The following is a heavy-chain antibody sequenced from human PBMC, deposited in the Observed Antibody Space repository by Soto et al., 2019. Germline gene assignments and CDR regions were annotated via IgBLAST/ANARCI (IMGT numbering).Heavy chain of an antibody. CDR1: GGSISRYY. Sequence: SETLSLTCTVSGGSISRYYWSWIRQPPGKGLEWIGYMYNSGSTVYNPPFKSRVTISVDTSKNQFSLKLNSVTAADTAVYYCARDLWGYCGTDCYPLDVWGQGTTVTVS. V-gene: IGHV4-59*01. CDR2: MYNSGST. D-gene: IGHD2-21*02. CDR3: ARDLWGYCGTDCYPLDV. J-gene: IGHJ6*02.